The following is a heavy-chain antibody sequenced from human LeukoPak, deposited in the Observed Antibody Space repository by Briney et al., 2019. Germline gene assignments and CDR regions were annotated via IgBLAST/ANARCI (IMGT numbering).Heavy chain of an antibody. CDR1: GGSFSGYY. CDR3: ARGLENPGATFDY. CDR2: INHSGST. V-gene: IGHV4-34*01. Sequence: PSETLSLTCAVYGGSFSGYYWSWIRQPPGKGLEWIGEINHSGSTNYNPSLKSRVTISVDTSKNQFSLKLSSVTAADTAVYYCARGLENPGATFDYWGQGTLVTVSS. D-gene: IGHD1-26*01. J-gene: IGHJ4*02.